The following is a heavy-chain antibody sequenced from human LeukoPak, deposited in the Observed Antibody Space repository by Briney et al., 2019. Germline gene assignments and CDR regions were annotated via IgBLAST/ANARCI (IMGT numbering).Heavy chain of an antibody. D-gene: IGHD3-10*01. CDR2: IYSGGST. V-gene: IGHV3-66*01. Sequence: PGGSLRLSCAASGFTVSSNYMSWVRQAPGKGLEWVSVIYSGGSTYYADSVKDRFTISRDNSKNTLYLQMNSLRAEDTAVYYCARSELFDGWFDPWGQGTLVTVSS. J-gene: IGHJ5*02. CDR1: GFTVSSNY. CDR3: ARSELFDGWFDP.